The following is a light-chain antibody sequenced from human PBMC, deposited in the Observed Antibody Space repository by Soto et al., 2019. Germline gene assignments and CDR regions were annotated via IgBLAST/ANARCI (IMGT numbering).Light chain of an antibody. CDR3: QQRSNWPPIT. J-gene: IGKJ5*01. CDR1: QSVSSY. V-gene: IGKV3-11*01. CDR2: DAS. Sequence: IVLTQSPATLSLSPGERATLSCRASQSVSSYLAWYQQKPGQAPRLLIYDASNRATGIPDRFSGSGSGTDFTLTISSLEPEDFAVYYCQQRSNWPPITFGQGTRLEI.